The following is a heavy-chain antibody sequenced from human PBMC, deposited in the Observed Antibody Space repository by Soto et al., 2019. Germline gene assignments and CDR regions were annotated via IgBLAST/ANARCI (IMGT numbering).Heavy chain of an antibody. D-gene: IGHD6-19*01. J-gene: IGHJ3*02. CDR1: GGTFSSYA. Sequence: ASVKVSCKASGGTFSSYAISWVRQAPGQGLEWMGGIIPIFGTANYAQKFQGRVTITADESTSTAYMELSSLRSEDTAVYYCARHKIAVAGEDAFDIWGQGTMVTVSS. CDR3: ARHKIAVAGEDAFDI. V-gene: IGHV1-69*13. CDR2: IIPIFGTA.